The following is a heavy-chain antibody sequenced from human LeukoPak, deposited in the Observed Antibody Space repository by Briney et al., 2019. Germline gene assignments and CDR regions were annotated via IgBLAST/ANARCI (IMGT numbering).Heavy chain of an antibody. D-gene: IGHD2-15*01. CDR3: ARVAICSDGSCHESDY. J-gene: IGHJ4*02. V-gene: IGHV3-53*04. CDR1: GFTVSSNY. Sequence: PGGSLRLSCAASGFTVSSNYMSWVRQAPGKGLEWVSVIYSGGSAYYADSVKGRFTISRHNSKNTLYLQMNSLRAEDTAVYYCARVAICSDGSCHESDYWGQGTLVTVSS. CDR2: IYSGGSA.